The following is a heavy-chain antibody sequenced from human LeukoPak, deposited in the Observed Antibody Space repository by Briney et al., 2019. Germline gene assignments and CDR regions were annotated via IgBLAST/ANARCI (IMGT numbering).Heavy chain of an antibody. J-gene: IGHJ6*03. V-gene: IGHV4-59*01. CDR1: GGSISSYY. CDR2: IYYSGST. Sequence: PSETLSLTCTVSGGSISSYYWSWIRQPPGKGLEWIGYIYYSGSTNYNPSLKSRVTISVDTSKNQFSLKLSSVTAADTAVYYCARGGHSSSWYFPNYRWNYYYYMDVWGKGTTVTVSS. CDR3: ARGGHSSSWYFPNYRWNYYYYMDV. D-gene: IGHD6-13*01.